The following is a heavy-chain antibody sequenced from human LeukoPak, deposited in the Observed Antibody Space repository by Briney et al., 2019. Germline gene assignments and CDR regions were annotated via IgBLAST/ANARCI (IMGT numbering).Heavy chain of an antibody. V-gene: IGHV4-34*01. D-gene: IGHD3-10*01. CDR3: ARAGSYYNWFDP. CDR2: INHSGST. J-gene: IGHJ5*02. Sequence: SETLSLTCAVYGGSFSGYYWSWIRQPPGKGLEWIGEINHSGSTNYNPSLKSRVTTSVDTSKNQFSLKLSSVTAADTAVYYCARAGSYYNWFDPWGQGTLVTVSS. CDR1: GGSFSGYY.